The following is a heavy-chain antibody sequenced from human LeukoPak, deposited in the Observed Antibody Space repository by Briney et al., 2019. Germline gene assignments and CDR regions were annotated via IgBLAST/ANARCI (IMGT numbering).Heavy chain of an antibody. Sequence: ASVKVSCKASGYTFTSYYMHWVRQAPGQGLEWMGWINPNSGGTNFAQKFQGRVSMTRDMSISTAYMELRRLRSDDTAVYYCARELGSGYYRYFDYWGQGTLVTVSS. D-gene: IGHD3-22*01. CDR1: GYTFTSYY. CDR2: INPNSGGT. CDR3: ARELGSGYYRYFDY. J-gene: IGHJ4*02. V-gene: IGHV1-2*02.